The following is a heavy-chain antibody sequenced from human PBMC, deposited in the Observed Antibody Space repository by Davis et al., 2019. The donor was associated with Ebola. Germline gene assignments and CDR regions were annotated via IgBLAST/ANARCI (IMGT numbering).Heavy chain of an antibody. CDR3: ARQPPSYYYDSRGDYGRGAYFDY. V-gene: IGHV4-59*08. D-gene: IGHD3-22*01. CDR1: GGSSATYY. CDR2: ISYSGST. Sequence: SETLSLTCTVSGGSSATYYWRWIRQPPGKGQEWIGYISYSGSTNYNPSLKCRVTISVDTSKNQFSLKLSSVTAADTAVYYCARQPPSYYYDSRGDYGRGAYFDYWGQGTLVTVSS. J-gene: IGHJ4*02.